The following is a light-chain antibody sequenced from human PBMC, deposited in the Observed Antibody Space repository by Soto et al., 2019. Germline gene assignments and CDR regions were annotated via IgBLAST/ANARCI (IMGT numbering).Light chain of an antibody. CDR1: SSDVGSYNL. Sequence: QSVLTQPASVSGSPGQSITISCTGTSSDVGSYNLVSWYQQYPGKAPKLMIYEGSKRPSGVSNRFSGSKSDNTASLTISGLQAEDEADYYCCSYAGSSTLVFGGGTKLTVL. V-gene: IGLV2-23*01. CDR3: CSYAGSSTLV. CDR2: EGS. J-gene: IGLJ3*02.